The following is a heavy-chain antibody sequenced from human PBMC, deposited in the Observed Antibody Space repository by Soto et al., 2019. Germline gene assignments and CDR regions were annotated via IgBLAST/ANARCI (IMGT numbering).Heavy chain of an antibody. D-gene: IGHD3-3*01. Sequence: GASVKVSCKASGYTFTSYVISWVRQAPGQGLEWMGWISAYNGNTNYAQKLQGRVTMTTDTSTSTAYMELRSLRSDDTAVYYCARDPAIFGVVASYYYYYMDGWGKGTTVTVSS. CDR2: ISAYNGNT. J-gene: IGHJ6*03. V-gene: IGHV1-18*01. CDR1: GYTFTSYV. CDR3: ARDPAIFGVVASYYYYYMDG.